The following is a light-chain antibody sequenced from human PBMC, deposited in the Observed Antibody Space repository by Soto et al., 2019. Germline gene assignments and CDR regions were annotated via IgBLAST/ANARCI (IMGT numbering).Light chain of an antibody. J-gene: IGLJ2*01. CDR1: TIGGKS. V-gene: IGLV3-21*04. CDR2: YDS. CDR3: QVWDSSSDHRVV. Sequence: SYELTQPPSVSVAPGKPARITCGGNTIGGKSVHWYQQKPGQAPVLVIYYDSDRPSGIPERFSGSNSGNTATLTISRVEAGDEADYYCQVWDSSSDHRVVFGGGTKLTVL.